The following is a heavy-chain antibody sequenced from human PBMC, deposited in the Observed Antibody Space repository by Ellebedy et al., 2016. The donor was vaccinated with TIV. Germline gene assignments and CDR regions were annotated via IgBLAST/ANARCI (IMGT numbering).Heavy chain of an antibody. Sequence: GGSLRLXCTASGFTFSDYVLTWVRQAPGKGLEWVSAISGSGLSTYYDNSVKGRFTISRDNSKNTVYLQMNSLTDEDTAVYYCARDRDVLTGYPTSFQHWGQGTLVTVSS. J-gene: IGHJ1*01. CDR1: GFTFSDYV. D-gene: IGHD3-9*01. CDR2: ISGSGLST. CDR3: ARDRDVLTGYPTSFQH. V-gene: IGHV3-23*01.